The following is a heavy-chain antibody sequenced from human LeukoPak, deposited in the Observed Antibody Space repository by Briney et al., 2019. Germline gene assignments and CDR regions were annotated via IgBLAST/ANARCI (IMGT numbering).Heavy chain of an antibody. J-gene: IGHJ4*02. CDR3: ARDYSGGVGASDY. D-gene: IGHD1-26*01. Sequence: GGSLRLSCAASGFTFSDSYMIWIRQAPGKGLEWVSYISSGTTYTIYADSVKGRFTISRDNAKNSLYLQMNSLRAEDTAVYYCARDYSGGVGASDYWGQGTLATVSS. CDR1: GFTFSDSY. V-gene: IGHV3-11*05. CDR2: ISSGTTYT.